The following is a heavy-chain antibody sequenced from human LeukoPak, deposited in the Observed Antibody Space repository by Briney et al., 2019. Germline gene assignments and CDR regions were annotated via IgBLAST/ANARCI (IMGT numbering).Heavy chain of an antibody. V-gene: IGHV3-21*06. Sequence: GSLRLSCAASGFPFSSYSMNWVRQAPGKGLEWVSTITRRSSYTYYADSVKGRFTISRDNAKNSLYLQMNSLRAEDTAVYYCARDKWFGETDYWGQGTLVTVSS. CDR2: ITRRSSYT. D-gene: IGHD3-10*01. CDR3: ARDKWFGETDY. J-gene: IGHJ4*02. CDR1: GFPFSSYS.